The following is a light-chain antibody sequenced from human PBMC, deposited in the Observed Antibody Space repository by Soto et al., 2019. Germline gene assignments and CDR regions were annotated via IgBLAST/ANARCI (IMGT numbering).Light chain of an antibody. V-gene: IGKV1-9*01. CDR2: AAS. J-gene: IGKJ4*01. CDR1: QGISRY. CDR3: QQLNTYPVT. Sequence: IHLTQSPSSLSASVGDSVTITCRASQGISRYLSWYQQKPGRAPKLLISAASTLQSGVPARFSGSGSGTDFTLSITSLQPEDFATYYCQQLNTYPVTFRGGTKVDIK.